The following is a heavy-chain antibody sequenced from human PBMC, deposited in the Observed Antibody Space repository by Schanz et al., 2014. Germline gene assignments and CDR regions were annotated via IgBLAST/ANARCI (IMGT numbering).Heavy chain of an antibody. CDR2: IKSDGSST. Sequence: EVQLLESGGGLVQPGGSLRLSCAASGFTFSSYWMHWVRQVPGKGLVWVSRIKSDGSSTSYADSVKGRFTISRDNAKNTLYLQMISLRAEDTAVYYCARPALWFGDNCFDPWGQGTLVTVSS. CDR3: ARPALWFGDNCFDP. D-gene: IGHD3-10*01. CDR1: GFTFSSYW. V-gene: IGHV3-74*02. J-gene: IGHJ5*02.